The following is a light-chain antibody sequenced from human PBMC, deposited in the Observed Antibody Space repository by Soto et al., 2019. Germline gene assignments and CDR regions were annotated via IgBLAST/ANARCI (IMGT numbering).Light chain of an antibody. CDR2: SNN. J-gene: IGLJ3*02. V-gene: IGLV1-44*01. CDR3: ATCDDSLNGLWV. Sequence: QSVLTQPPSASGTPGQRVTISCSGSSSNIGSNTVNWYQQLPGTAPKLLIYSNNQRPSGVPDRFSGSKSGTSASLAISGLQFEDEADYYCATCDDSLNGLWVFGGGTKLTVL. CDR1: SSNIGSNT.